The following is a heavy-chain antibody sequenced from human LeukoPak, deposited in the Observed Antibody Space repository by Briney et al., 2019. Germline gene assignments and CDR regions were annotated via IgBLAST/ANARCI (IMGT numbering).Heavy chain of an antibody. Sequence: PSETLSLTCAVYGGSFSGYYWSWLRQPPGKGLEWIGEINHSGSTNYNPSPKRRVTISVDTSKDPFSLKPSSVTAADTAVYYCARGYSSSWYPRYFDYWGQGTLVTVSS. D-gene: IGHD6-13*01. CDR2: INHSGST. CDR3: ARGYSSSWYPRYFDY. J-gene: IGHJ4*02. V-gene: IGHV4-34*01. CDR1: GGSFSGYY.